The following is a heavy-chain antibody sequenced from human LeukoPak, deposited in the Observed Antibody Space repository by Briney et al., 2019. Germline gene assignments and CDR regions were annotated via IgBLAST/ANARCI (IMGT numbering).Heavy chain of an antibody. J-gene: IGHJ6*02. D-gene: IGHD6-13*01. CDR2: INAGNGNT. CDR3: ARGSVGYSSSWFYYYYGMDV. CDR1: GYTFTSYA. V-gene: IGHV1-3*01. Sequence: ASVRVSCKASGYTFTSYAMHWVRQAPGQRLEWMGGINAGNGNTKYSQKFQGRVTITRDTSASTAYMELSSLRSEDTAVYYCARGSVGYSSSWFYYYYGMDVWGQGATVTVSS.